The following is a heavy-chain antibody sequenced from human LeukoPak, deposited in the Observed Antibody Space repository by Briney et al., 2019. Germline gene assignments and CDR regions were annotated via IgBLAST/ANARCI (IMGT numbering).Heavy chain of an antibody. D-gene: IGHD3-3*01. CDR3: AREWSAFDV. CDR1: GDPGSYHK. CDR2: IYYSGYT. J-gene: IGHJ3*01. V-gene: IGHV4-59*02. Sequence: SETLSLTCTVSGDPGSYHKWNWIRQPPGKGLEWIGYIYYSGYTNYNPSLKSRVTISVETSKNQFSLKLNSVTAADTAVYYCAREWSAFDVWGQGTMVIVSS.